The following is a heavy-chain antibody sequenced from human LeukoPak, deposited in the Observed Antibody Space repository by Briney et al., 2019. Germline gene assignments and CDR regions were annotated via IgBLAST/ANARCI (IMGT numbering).Heavy chain of an antibody. J-gene: IGHJ3*02. V-gene: IGHV4-59*01. CDR1: GGSISSYY. CDR2: IYYSGST. D-gene: IGHD3-16*02. CDR3: ARDKRDYDYVWGSYRHDAFDI. Sequence: PSETLSLTCTVSGGSISSYYWSWIRQPPGKGLEWIGYIYYSGSTNYNPSLKSRVTISVDTSKNQFSLKLSSVTAADTAVYYCARDKRDYDYVWGSYRHDAFDIWGQGTMVTASS.